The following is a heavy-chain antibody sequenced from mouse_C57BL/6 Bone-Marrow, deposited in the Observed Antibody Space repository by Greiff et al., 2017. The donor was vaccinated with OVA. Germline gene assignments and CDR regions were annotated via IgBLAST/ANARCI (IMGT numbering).Heavy chain of an antibody. Sequence: QVQLQQSGAELVRPGTSVKVSCKASGYAFTNYLIEWVKQRPGQGLEWIGVINPGSGGTNYNEKFKGKATLTADKSSSTAYMQLSSLTSEDSAVYFCARERLLHFDYWGQGTTLTVSS. J-gene: IGHJ2*01. CDR1: GYAFTNYL. CDR2: INPGSGGT. D-gene: IGHD1-1*01. CDR3: ARERLLHFDY. V-gene: IGHV1-54*01.